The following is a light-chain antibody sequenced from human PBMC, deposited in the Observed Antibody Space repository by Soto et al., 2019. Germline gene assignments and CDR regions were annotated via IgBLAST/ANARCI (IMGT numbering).Light chain of an antibody. V-gene: IGKV1-5*01. J-gene: IGKJ1*01. CDR1: QNVSTW. CDR2: DVS. CDR3: QQYDSYRT. Sequence: DIQMTQSPSTLSASVGDRVIITCRASQNVSTWLAWYQHKPRKAPKLLLFDVSNLESGVPSRFSGSGSGTEFTLTISSLQSDDFATYYCQQYDSYRTFGQGTKVETK.